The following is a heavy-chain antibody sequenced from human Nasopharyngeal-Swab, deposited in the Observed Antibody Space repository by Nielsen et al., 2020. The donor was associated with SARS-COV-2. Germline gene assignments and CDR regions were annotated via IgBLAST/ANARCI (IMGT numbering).Heavy chain of an antibody. D-gene: IGHD3-22*01. J-gene: IGHJ4*02. CDR1: GGSFSGYS. CDR2: INDSGST. V-gene: IGHV4-34*01. Sequence: SETLSLTCTVSGGSFSGYSWNWIRQSPGKGLEWIGEINDSGSTSYNPSLKSRVSISLDTSTNHFSLQLRSMTASDTAVYYCARGQSKITMIVVVIAFWQYHFDYWGQGALVTVSS. CDR3: ARGQSKITMIVVVIAFWQYHFDY.